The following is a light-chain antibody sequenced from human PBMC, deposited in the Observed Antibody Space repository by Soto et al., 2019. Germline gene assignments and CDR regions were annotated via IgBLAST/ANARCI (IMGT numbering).Light chain of an antibody. Sequence: QSALTQPASVSGSPGQSITISCTGTSSDIGAYNFVSWYQQHPGKAPKLMLYDVNIRPSGVSNRFSGSKSGNTASLTISGLQAEDDAYYYCSSWRTSTTMIFGGGTKVTVL. CDR2: DVN. CDR1: SSDIGAYNF. J-gene: IGLJ2*01. V-gene: IGLV2-14*03. CDR3: SSWRTSTTMI.